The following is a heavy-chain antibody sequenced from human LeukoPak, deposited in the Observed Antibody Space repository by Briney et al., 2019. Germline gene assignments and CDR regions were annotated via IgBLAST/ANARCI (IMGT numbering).Heavy chain of an antibody. CDR3: ARRPGSYSVDY. Sequence: SETLSLTCAVYGGSFSGYYWSWIRQPPGKGLEWIGEINHSGSTNYNPFLKSRVTISVDTSKNQFFLKLSSVTAADTAVYYCARRPGSYSVDYWGQGTLVTVSS. V-gene: IGHV4-34*01. D-gene: IGHD1-26*01. J-gene: IGHJ4*02. CDR1: GGSFSGYY. CDR2: INHSGST.